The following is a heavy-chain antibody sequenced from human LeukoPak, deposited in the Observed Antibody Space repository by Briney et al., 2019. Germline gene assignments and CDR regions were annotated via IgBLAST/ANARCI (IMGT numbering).Heavy chain of an antibody. CDR2: ISGSGGST. CDR3: AKVVRGFGEWYYYGMDV. Sequence: SGGSLRLSCAASGFTFSSYAMSWVRQAPGKGLEWVSAISGSGGSTYYADSVKGRFTISRDNSKNTLYLQMNSLRAEDTAVYYCAKVVRGFGEWYYYGMDVWGQGTTVTVSS. CDR1: GFTFSSYA. J-gene: IGHJ6*02. D-gene: IGHD3-10*01. V-gene: IGHV3-23*01.